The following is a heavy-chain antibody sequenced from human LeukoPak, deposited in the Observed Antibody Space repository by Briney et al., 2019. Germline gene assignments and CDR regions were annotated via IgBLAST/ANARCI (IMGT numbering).Heavy chain of an antibody. CDR2: ISSSSSYI. Sequence: GGSLRLSCAASGFTFSTYWMHWVRQAPGKGLEWVSSISSSSSYIYYADSVKGRFTISRDNAKNSLYLQMNSLRAEDTAVYYCARGGGLAAAGDDYWGQGTLVTVSS. D-gene: IGHD6-13*01. J-gene: IGHJ4*02. CDR1: GFTFSTYW. CDR3: ARGGGLAAAGDDY. V-gene: IGHV3-21*01.